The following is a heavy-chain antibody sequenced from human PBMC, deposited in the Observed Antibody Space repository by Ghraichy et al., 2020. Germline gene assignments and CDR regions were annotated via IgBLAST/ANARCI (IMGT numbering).Heavy chain of an antibody. J-gene: IGHJ4*02. Sequence: SETLSLTCAVYGGSFSGYYWSWIRQPPGKGLEWIGEINHSGSTNYNPSLKSRVTISVDTSKNQFSLKLSSVTAADTAVYYCARRRSLRGFHYWGQGTLVTVSS. CDR2: INHSGST. CDR1: GGSFSGYY. D-gene: IGHD5-12*01. CDR3: ARRRSLRGFHY. V-gene: IGHV4-34*01.